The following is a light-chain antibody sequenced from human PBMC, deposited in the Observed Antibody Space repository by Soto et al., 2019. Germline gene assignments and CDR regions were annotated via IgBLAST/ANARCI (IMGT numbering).Light chain of an antibody. CDR1: ESLVDRNGNTY. J-gene: IGKJ1*01. CDR3: LQGTLWWT. V-gene: IGKV2-24*01. Sequence: DIVMTQTPLSLSVTLGQPAAISCRSSESLVDRNGNTYLSWYHQRPGQPPRLLIHRVSNRFSGVPARFSGSGAGTDFTLEISRVESEDVGIYYCLQGTLWWTFGQGTKVEI. CDR2: RVS.